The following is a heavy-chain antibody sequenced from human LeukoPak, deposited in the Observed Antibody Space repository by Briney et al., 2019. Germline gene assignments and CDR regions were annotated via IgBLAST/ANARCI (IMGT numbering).Heavy chain of an antibody. J-gene: IGHJ5*02. Sequence: GRSLRLSCAASGFTFDDYAMHWVQQAPGKGLEWVSGISWNSGSIGYADSVKGRFTISRDNAKNSLYLQMNSLRAEDMALYYCAKDSGSYFEGWFDPWGQGTLVTVSS. CDR2: ISWNSGSI. CDR1: GFTFDDYA. D-gene: IGHD1-26*01. CDR3: AKDSGSYFEGWFDP. V-gene: IGHV3-9*03.